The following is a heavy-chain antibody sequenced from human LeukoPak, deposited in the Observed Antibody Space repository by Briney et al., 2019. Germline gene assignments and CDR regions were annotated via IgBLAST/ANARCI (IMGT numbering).Heavy chain of an antibody. CDR3: AKGRRSPGDWYFDL. D-gene: IGHD3-10*01. CDR2: ISWNSGSI. CDR1: GFTFDDYA. Sequence: PGGSLRLSCAASGFTFDDYAMHWVRQAPGKGLEWVSGISWNSGSIGYADSVKGRFTISRDNAKNSLYLQMNSLRAEDTALYYCAKGRRSPGDWYFDLWGRGTLVTVSS. V-gene: IGHV3-9*01. J-gene: IGHJ2*01.